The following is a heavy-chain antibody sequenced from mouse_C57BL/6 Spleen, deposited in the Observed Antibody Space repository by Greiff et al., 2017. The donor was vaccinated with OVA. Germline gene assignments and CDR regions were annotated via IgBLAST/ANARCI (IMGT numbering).Heavy chain of an antibody. V-gene: IGHV1-82*01. Sequence: QVQLKESGPELVKPGASVKISCKASGYAFSSSWMNWVKQRPGKGLEWIGRIYPGDGDTNYNGKFKGKATLTADKSSSTAYMQLSSLTSEDSAVYFCASSTEVEGAMDYWGQGTSVTVSS. D-gene: IGHD1-1*01. J-gene: IGHJ4*01. CDR2: IYPGDGDT. CDR3: ASSTEVEGAMDY. CDR1: GYAFSSSW.